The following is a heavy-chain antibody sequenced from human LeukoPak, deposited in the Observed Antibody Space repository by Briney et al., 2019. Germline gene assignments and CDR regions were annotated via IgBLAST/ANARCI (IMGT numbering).Heavy chain of an antibody. J-gene: IGHJ4*02. V-gene: IGHV3-53*01. Sequence: GGSLRLSCAASGITVNSNYMNWVRQAPGKGLEWVSIIYSGGSTDYADSVKGRFTISRDNSKNTVYLQMNSLRAEDTAVYYCANDLGWIQLNLRRGQGTLVTVSS. D-gene: IGHD5-18*01. CDR2: IYSGGST. CDR3: ANDLGWIQLNLR. CDR1: GITVNSNY.